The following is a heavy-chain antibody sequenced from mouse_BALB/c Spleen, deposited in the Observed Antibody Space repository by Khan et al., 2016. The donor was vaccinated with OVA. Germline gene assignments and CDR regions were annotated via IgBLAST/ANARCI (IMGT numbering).Heavy chain of an antibody. CDR3: ARQPSYHYYAMDY. Sequence: VQLLESGPGLVAPSQSLSITCTISGFSLSSYGIHWVRQPPGKGLEWLVVIWSDGSTTYNSTLKSRLSITKDNSKSQVFLKMNSLQTDDTAMYYCARQPSYHYYAMDYWGQGTSVTVSS. V-gene: IGHV2-6-1*01. J-gene: IGHJ4*01. CDR2: IWSDGST. D-gene: IGHD3-3*01. CDR1: GFSLSSYG.